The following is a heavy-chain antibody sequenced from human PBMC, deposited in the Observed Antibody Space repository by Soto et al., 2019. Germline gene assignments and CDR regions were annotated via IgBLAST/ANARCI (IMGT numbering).Heavy chain of an antibody. V-gene: IGHV1-18*01. CDR3: ARGDHYYGSSWFDP. D-gene: IGHD3-10*01. Sequence: ASVKVSCKASGYTFTSYGMSWVRQATGQGLEWMGWNSAYNGNTNYAQKLQGRVTMTTDTSTSTAYMELRSLRSDDTAVYYCARGDHYYGSSWFDPWGQGTLVTVSS. J-gene: IGHJ5*02. CDR1: GYTFTSYG. CDR2: NSAYNGNT.